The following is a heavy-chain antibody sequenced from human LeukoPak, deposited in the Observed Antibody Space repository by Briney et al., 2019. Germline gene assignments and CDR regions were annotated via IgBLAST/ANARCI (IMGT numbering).Heavy chain of an antibody. CDR2: ISGSGGST. CDR3: ARYFSGGSCWDY. V-gene: IGHV3-23*01. Sequence: GGSLRLSCAASGFTFSSYAMSWVRQAPGKGLEWVSAISGSGGSTYYADSVKGRFTISRDNAKNSLYLQMNSLRAEDTAVYYCARYFSGGSCWDYWGQGTLVTVSS. D-gene: IGHD2-15*01. J-gene: IGHJ4*02. CDR1: GFTFSSYA.